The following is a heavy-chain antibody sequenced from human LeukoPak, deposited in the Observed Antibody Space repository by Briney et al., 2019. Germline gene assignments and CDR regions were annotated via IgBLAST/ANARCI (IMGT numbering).Heavy chain of an antibody. V-gene: IGHV4-38-2*02. Sequence: SETLSLTCTVSGYSISSGYYWGWIRQPPGKGLEWIGSIYHSGSTYYNPSLKSRVTISVDTSKNQFSLKLSSVTAADTAVYYCARVDCSSTSCYNDGAFDYWGQGTLVTVSS. CDR3: ARVDCSSTSCYNDGAFDY. CDR1: GYSISSGYY. D-gene: IGHD2-2*02. CDR2: IYHSGST. J-gene: IGHJ4*02.